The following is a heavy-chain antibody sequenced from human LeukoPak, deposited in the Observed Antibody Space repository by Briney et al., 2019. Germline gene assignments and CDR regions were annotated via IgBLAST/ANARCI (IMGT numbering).Heavy chain of an antibody. CDR1: GFTISSNY. Sequence: GGSLRLSCAASGFTISSNYMSWVRQAPGKGPEWLSVIYPGGDAYYAEFVEGRFAISRDSSQNTSYLQLNNLRAEDTAVYYCARTLVEIATFDAFDIWGQGTMVTVSS. CDR3: ARTLVEIATFDAFDI. J-gene: IGHJ3*02. V-gene: IGHV3-53*01. CDR2: IYPGGDA. D-gene: IGHD2/OR15-2a*01.